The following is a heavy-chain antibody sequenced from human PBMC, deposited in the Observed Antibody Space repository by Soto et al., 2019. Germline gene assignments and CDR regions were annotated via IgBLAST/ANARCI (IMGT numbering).Heavy chain of an antibody. CDR2: IYWDDSK. CDR1: GFSLSTSGVG. D-gene: IGHD3-9*01. Sequence: QITLKESGPPLVRPTQTLTLTCAFSGFSLSTSGVGVGWIRQPPGKALEWLAVIYWDDSKHYSPSLRSRLTITKDTSNTLVVLTMTNMDPMDTGTYYCAHKGPEDWPLDYWGQGTLVTVSS. CDR3: AHKGPEDWPLDY. J-gene: IGHJ4*02. V-gene: IGHV2-5*02.